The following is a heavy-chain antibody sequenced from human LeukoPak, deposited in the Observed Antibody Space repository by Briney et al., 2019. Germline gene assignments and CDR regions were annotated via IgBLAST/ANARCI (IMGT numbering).Heavy chain of an antibody. CDR2: INHSGST. Sequence: SETLSLTCAVYGGSFSGYYWSWIRQPPGKALEWIGEINHSGSTNYNPSLKSRVTISVDTSKNQFSLKLSSVTAADTAVYYCARGRITMVRGVGGYYYYGMDVWGKGTTVTVSS. CDR3: ARGRITMVRGVGGYYYYGMDV. V-gene: IGHV4-34*01. CDR1: GGSFSGYY. D-gene: IGHD3-10*01. J-gene: IGHJ6*04.